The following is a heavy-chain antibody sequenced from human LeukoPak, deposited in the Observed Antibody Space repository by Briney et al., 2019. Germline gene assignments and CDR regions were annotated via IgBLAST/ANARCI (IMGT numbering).Heavy chain of an antibody. CDR2: ISSSSSYI. J-gene: IGHJ4*02. V-gene: IGHV3-21*01. CDR1: GFTFSSYS. Sequence: GGSLRLSCAASGFTFSSYSMNWVRQAPGKGPEWVSSISSSSSYIYYADSVKGRFTISRDNAKNSLYLQMNSLRAEDTAVYYCARDRSGSYHRALKYWGQGTLVTVSS. D-gene: IGHD1-26*01. CDR3: ARDRSGSYHRALKY.